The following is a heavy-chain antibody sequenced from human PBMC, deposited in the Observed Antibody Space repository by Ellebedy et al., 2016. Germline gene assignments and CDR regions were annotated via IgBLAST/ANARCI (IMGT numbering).Heavy chain of an antibody. Sequence: SETLSLXXVVSGGSIASSNWWSWVRQPPGKGLEWIGEIHLSGNPKYNPSLKSRVTMSLDQSKKQISLRLSSVTAADTAVYYCAREEPFIAAAHWGQGTLVAVSS. CDR1: GGSIASSNW. J-gene: IGHJ4*02. CDR3: AREEPFIAAAH. CDR2: IHLSGNP. D-gene: IGHD6-25*01. V-gene: IGHV4/OR15-8*01.